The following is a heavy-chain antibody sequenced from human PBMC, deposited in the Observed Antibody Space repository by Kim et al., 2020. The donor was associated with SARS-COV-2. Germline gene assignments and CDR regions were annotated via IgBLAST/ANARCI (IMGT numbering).Heavy chain of an antibody. J-gene: IGHJ3*02. V-gene: IGHV3-74*01. CDR2: INSDGSST. D-gene: IGHD6-19*01. Sequence: GGSLRLSCAASGFTFSSYWMHWVRQAPGKGLVWVSRINSDGSSTSYADSVKGRFTISRDNAKNTLHLQMNSLGAEDTAVYYCARPMAVAGSSKSRAFDIWGQGTMVTVSS. CDR3: ARPMAVAGSSKSRAFDI. CDR1: GFTFSSYW.